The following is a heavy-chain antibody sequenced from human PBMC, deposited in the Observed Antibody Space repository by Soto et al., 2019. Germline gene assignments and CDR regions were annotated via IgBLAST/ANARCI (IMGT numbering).Heavy chain of an antibody. D-gene: IGHD6-13*01. CDR3: VKDESINWYSGHFRH. CDR2: INWNSGSI. Sequence: LRLSCAASGFTFDDYAMHWVRQVPGKGLEWVSGINWNSGSIGYGDSVKGRFAISRDNAKNPLHLQMNSLSAEDTAFYYCVKDESINWYSGHFRHWGQGTLVTVCS. J-gene: IGHJ1*01. CDR1: GFTFDDYA. V-gene: IGHV3-9*01.